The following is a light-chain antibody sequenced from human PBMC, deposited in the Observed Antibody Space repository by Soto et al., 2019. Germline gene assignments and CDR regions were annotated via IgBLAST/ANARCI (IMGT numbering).Light chain of an antibody. Sequence: EIVLTQSPATLSLSPGERATLSCRASQSVSSFLAWYQQKPGQAPRLLIYDASARATGIPARFSGSGFGTDFTLTISSLEPEDLAVYYCQQRSNWPPRVTFGGGTKVEIK. CDR2: DAS. V-gene: IGKV3-11*01. CDR1: QSVSSF. J-gene: IGKJ4*01. CDR3: QQRSNWPPRVT.